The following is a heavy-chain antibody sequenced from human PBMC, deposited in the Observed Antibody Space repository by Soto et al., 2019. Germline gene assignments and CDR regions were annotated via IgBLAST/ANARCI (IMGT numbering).Heavy chain of an antibody. D-gene: IGHD6-6*01. J-gene: IGHJ4*02. CDR2: ISDSGGDT. CDR3: AKRVEYRSPTDYFDS. CDR1: GFTFGGYC. Sequence: PGGSLRLSCAASGFTFGGYCMSWVRQAPGKGLEWVSSISDSGGDTYYGDSGGGRFTVSRDNRKNTLYLQMNSLRAEDTVVYYCAKRVEYRSPTDYFDSWGQGTLVTVSS. V-gene: IGHV3-23*01.